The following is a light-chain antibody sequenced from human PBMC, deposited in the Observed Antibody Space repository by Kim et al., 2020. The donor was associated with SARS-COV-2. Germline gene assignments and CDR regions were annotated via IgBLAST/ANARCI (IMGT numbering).Light chain of an antibody. CDR3: QAWDSSTAPV. CDR1: KLGDKY. Sequence: SYELTQPPSVSVSPGQTASITCSGDKLGDKYACWYQQKPGQSPVLVINQDSKRPSGLPERFSGSNSGNTATLTISGTQSMDEADYYCQAWDSSTAPVFGG. V-gene: IGLV3-1*01. J-gene: IGLJ3*02. CDR2: QDS.